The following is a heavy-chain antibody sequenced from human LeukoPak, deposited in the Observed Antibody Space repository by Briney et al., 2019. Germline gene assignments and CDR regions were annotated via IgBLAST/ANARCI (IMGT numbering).Heavy chain of an antibody. V-gene: IGHV3-23*01. J-gene: IGHJ4*02. CDR2: ISGSGGST. D-gene: IGHD3-10*01. Sequence: GGSLRLSCAASGFTFSSYAMSWVRQAPGKGLEWVSAISGSGGSTYYADSVKGRFTISRDNSKNTLYLQMNSLRAEDTAVYYCAKEIITMVRGVIDPLDYWGQGTLVTVSS. CDR1: GFTFSSYA. CDR3: AKEIITMVRGVIDPLDY.